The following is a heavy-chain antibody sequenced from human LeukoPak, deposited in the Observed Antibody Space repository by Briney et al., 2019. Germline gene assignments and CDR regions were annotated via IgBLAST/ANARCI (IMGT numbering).Heavy chain of an antibody. Sequence: PSETLSLTCTVSGYSISNGYYWGWIRQPPGKGLEWVGSIYHRGSTYYNPSLTSRVTISLDRSKKKFSLKLTSVTAADTAVYFCARGAEYYAIWRGYAGYSDYWGQGISVTVSS. CDR2: IYHRGST. CDR1: GYSISNGYY. V-gene: IGHV4-38-2*02. CDR3: ARGAEYYAIWRGYAGYSDY. J-gene: IGHJ4*02. D-gene: IGHD3-3*01.